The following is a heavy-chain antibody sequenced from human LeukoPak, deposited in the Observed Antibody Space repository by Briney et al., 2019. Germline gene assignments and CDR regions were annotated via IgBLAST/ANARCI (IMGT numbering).Heavy chain of an antibody. V-gene: IGHV6-1*01. CDR1: GDSVSSNSAA. Sequence: SQTLSLTCAISGDSVSSNSAAWNWIRQSPSRGLEWLGRTYYRCKWYNDYAVAVKSRITINPDTSKNQFSLNLSSVTAADTAVYYCARTTEGGYTYDYFYYYYMDVWGKGTTVTISS. CDR3: ARTTEGGYTYDYFYYYYMDV. J-gene: IGHJ6*03. D-gene: IGHD5-18*01. CDR2: TYYRCKWYN.